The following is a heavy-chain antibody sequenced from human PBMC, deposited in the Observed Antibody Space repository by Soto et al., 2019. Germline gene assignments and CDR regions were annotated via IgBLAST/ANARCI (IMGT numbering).Heavy chain of an antibody. V-gene: IGHV3-23*01. J-gene: IGHJ3*02. CDR1: GFTFSSYA. CDR3: AKDASGYCSSTSCYDAFDI. Sequence: GESLKISCAASGFTFSSYAMSWVRQAPGKGLEWGSAISCSGGSTYYADSVKGRFTISRDNSKNTLYLQMNSLRAEDTAVYYCAKDASGYCSSTSCYDAFDIWGQGTMVTVSS. D-gene: IGHD2-2*01. CDR2: ISCSGGST.